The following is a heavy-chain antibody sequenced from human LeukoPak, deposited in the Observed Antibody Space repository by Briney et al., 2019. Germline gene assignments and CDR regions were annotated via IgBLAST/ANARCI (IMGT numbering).Heavy chain of an antibody. V-gene: IGHV3-7*04. CDR1: GFTFSIYW. J-gene: IGHJ4*02. Sequence: GGSLRLSCAASGFTFSIYWMTWVRQAPGKGLEWVANIKQDGSAKYYVDSVKGRFTISRDNAKNSLYLHMNSLRAEDTAVYYCVRQYNSSWLQFFDYWGQGTLVTVSS. CDR2: IKQDGSAK. D-gene: IGHD6-13*01. CDR3: VRQYNSSWLQFFDY.